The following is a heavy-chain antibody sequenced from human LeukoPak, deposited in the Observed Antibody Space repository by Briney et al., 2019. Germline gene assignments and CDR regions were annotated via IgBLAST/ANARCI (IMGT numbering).Heavy chain of an antibody. CDR1: GFTFSTYS. CDR3: ARVLPYDYINRFDR. D-gene: IGHD4-11*01. V-gene: IGHV3-48*01. Sequence: GGSLRLSCAASGFTFSTYSMNWVRKAPGKGQEWVSYISSSTSTIYYAASVKGRFTIYRDNAKNSLYLQMNSLRAEDTAVYYCARVLPYDYINRFDRWGQGTLVTVSS. CDR2: ISSSTSTI. J-gene: IGHJ5*02.